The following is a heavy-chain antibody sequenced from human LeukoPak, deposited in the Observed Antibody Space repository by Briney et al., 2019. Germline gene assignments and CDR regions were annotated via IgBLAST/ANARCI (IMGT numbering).Heavy chain of an antibody. CDR2: IPYSGST. Sequence: SETLSLTCTVSGASINDYYWNWIRQPPGEGLEWIGYIPYSGSTSYNPSLKSRVTISLDTSKRQFSLNVSSVTAADTAVYYCARFGGYTSGGQFDPWGLGTLVTVSS. CDR3: ARFGGYTSGGQFDP. CDR1: GASINDYY. J-gene: IGHJ5*02. D-gene: IGHD5-12*01. V-gene: IGHV4-59*01.